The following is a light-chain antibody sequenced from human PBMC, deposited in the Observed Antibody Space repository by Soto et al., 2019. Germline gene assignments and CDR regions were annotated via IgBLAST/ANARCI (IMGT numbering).Light chain of an antibody. CDR2: EVA. CDR1: SSDVGGHNY. J-gene: IGLJ1*01. V-gene: IGLV2-14*01. Sequence: QSVLAQPASVSGSPGQSITISCTGTSSDVGGHNYVSWYQQHPGKAPKVMIYEVANRPAGISNRFSGSKSGTTASLTISGLQAEDEADYYCSSFTTSSTLDVFGTGTKVTVL. CDR3: SSFTTSSTLDV.